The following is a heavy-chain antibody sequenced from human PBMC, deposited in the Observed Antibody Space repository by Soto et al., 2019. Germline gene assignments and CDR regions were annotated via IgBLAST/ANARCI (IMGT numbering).Heavy chain of an antibody. CDR3: AKDLRYDFWSGSPFDY. J-gene: IGHJ4*02. Sequence: VQLLESGGGLVQPGGSLRLSCAASGFTFSSYAMSWVRQAPGKGLEWVSGISGSGGSTYYADSVKGRFTISRDNSKNTLYLQMNSLRAEDTAVYYCAKDLRYDFWSGSPFDYWGQGTLVTVSS. CDR1: GFTFSSYA. CDR2: ISGSGGST. D-gene: IGHD3-3*01. V-gene: IGHV3-23*01.